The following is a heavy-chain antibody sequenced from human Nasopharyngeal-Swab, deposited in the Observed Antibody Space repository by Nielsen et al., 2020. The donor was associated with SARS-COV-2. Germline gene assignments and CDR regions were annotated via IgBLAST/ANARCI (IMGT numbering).Heavy chain of an antibody. V-gene: IGHV1-24*01. D-gene: IGHD2-2*01. CDR2: FDPEDGET. Sequence: ASVKVSCKVSGYTLTELSMHWVRQAPGKGLEWMGGFDPEDGETIYAQKFQGRVTMTEDTSTDTAYMELSSLRSEDTAVYYCATVAYCSSTSCYIDYYNGMDVWGQGTTVTVSS. CDR3: ATVAYCSSTSCYIDYYNGMDV. CDR1: GYTLTELS. J-gene: IGHJ6*02.